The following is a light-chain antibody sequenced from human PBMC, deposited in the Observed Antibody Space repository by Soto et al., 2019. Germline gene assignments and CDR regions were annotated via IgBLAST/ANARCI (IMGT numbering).Light chain of an antibody. CDR2: DVS. V-gene: IGLV2-14*03. CDR1: SSDVGGYNY. Sequence: QSALTQPASVSGSPGQSITISCTGTSSDVGGYNYVSWHQHHPGKAPKLMIYDVSNRPSAVSNRFSGSKSGNTASLSISGLQPEDEADYYCSSYRTSNTRQIVCGTGTKVTVL. CDR3: SSYRTSNTRQIV. J-gene: IGLJ1*01.